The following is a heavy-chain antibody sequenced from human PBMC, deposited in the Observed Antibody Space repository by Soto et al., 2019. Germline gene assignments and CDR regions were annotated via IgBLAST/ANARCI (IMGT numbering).Heavy chain of an antibody. Sequence: LRLSCAASGFTFSSYAMHWVRHAPGKGLEWVAVISYDGSNKYYADSVKGRFTISRDNSKNTLYLQMNSLRDEDTAVYYCARGITMIVVVIPDAFDIWGQGTMVTVPS. CDR2: ISYDGSNK. J-gene: IGHJ3*02. D-gene: IGHD3-22*01. V-gene: IGHV3-30-3*01. CDR3: ARGITMIVVVIPDAFDI. CDR1: GFTFSSYA.